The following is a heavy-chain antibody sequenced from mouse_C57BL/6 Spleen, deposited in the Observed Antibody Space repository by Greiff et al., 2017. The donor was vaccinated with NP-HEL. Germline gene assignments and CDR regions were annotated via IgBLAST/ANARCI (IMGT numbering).Heavy chain of an antibody. Sequence: VKLQQPGAELVRPGSSVKLSCKASGYTFTSYWMHWVQQRPIQGLEWIGNIDPSDSETHYNQKFKDKATLTVDKSSSTAYMQLSSLTSEDSAVYYCARSGYSNYSAWFAYWGQGTLVTVSA. CDR1: GYTFTSYW. V-gene: IGHV1-52*01. J-gene: IGHJ3*01. CDR2: IDPSDSET. CDR3: ARSGYSNYSAWFAY. D-gene: IGHD2-5*01.